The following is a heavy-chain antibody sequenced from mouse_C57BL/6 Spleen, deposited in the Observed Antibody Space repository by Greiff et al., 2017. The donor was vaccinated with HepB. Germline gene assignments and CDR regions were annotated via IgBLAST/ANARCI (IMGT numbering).Heavy chain of an antibody. CDR3: ASSYYYYGSSPFAY. Sequence: CGPELVKPGASVKMSCKASGYTFTDYNMHWVKQSHGKSLEWIGYINPNNGGTSYNQKFKGKATLTVNKSSSTAYMELRSLTSEDSAVYYCASSYYYYGSSPFAYWGQGTLVTVSA. J-gene: IGHJ3*01. CDR2: INPNNGGT. V-gene: IGHV1-22*01. D-gene: IGHD1-1*01. CDR1: GYTFTDYN.